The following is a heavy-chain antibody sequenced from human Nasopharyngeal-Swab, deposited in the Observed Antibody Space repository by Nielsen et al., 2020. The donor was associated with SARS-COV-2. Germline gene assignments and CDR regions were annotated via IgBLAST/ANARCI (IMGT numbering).Heavy chain of an antibody. V-gene: IGHV3-23*01. D-gene: IGHD1-20*01. CDR1: GFILSSYA. Sequence: GSSLMISCAASGFILSSYAMSWVRQAPGKGLEWVSTISGGGSITYPPDSVKGRFTISRDNSKTTVYLQVNSLRAEDTAVYYCAKRYNWNPRENYFDYWGQGTLVTVSS. J-gene: IGHJ4*02. CDR2: ISGGGSIT. CDR3: AKRYNWNPRENYFDY.